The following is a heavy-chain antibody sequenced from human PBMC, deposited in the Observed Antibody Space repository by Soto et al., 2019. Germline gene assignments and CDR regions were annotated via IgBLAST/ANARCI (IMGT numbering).Heavy chain of an antibody. D-gene: IGHD6-13*01. CDR1: GFTFSSYW. Sequence: GGSLRLSCAASGFTFSSYWMSWVLQAPWKGLEWVANIKQDGSEKYYVDSVKGRFTISRDNAKNSLYLQMNSLRAEDTAVYYCVRDSWLAAADHYYYYGMDVWGQGTTVTVSS. V-gene: IGHV3-7*04. CDR2: IKQDGSEK. J-gene: IGHJ6*02. CDR3: VRDSWLAAADHYYYYGMDV.